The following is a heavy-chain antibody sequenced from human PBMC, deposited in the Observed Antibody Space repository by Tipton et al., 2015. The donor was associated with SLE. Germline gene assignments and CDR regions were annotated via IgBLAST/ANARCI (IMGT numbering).Heavy chain of an antibody. J-gene: IGHJ6*03. CDR1: GFTFDDYA. D-gene: IGHD3-10*01. V-gene: IGHV3-30*04. CDR2: ISYDGSNK. CDR3: ARDPGEFYYYYMDV. Sequence: SLRLSCAASGFTFDDYAMHWVRQAPGKGLEWVAVISYDGSNKYYADSVKGRFTISRDNSKNTLYLQMNSLRAEDTAVYYCARDPGEFYYYYMDVWGKGTTVTVSS.